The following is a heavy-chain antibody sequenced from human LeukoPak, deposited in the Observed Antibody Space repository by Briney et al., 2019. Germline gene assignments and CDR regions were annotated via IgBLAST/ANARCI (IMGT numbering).Heavy chain of an antibody. CDR1: GYTFTSYA. CDR2: INTNAGNP. D-gene: IGHD6-13*01. Sequence: ASVKVSCKASGYTFTSYAMNWVRQAPGQGLEWMGWINTNAGNPTYAQGFTGRFVFSLDTSVSTAYLQISSLKAEDTAVYYCARGLYSSSWTPGISFDYWGQGTLVTVSS. CDR3: ARGLYSSSWTPGISFDY. J-gene: IGHJ4*02. V-gene: IGHV7-4-1*02.